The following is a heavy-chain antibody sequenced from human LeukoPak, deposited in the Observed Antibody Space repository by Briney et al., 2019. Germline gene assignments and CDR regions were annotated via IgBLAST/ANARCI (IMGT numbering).Heavy chain of an antibody. CDR1: GVTLSDHH. CDR2: IKQDGSEK. CDR3: ARPSWYVY. V-gene: IGHV3-7*01. Sequence: PGGSLRLSCAASGVTLSDHHMDWVRQAPGKGLEWVANIKQDGSEKYYVDSVKGRFTISRDNAKNSLYLQMNSLRAEDTAVYYCARPSWYVYWGQGTLVTVFS. D-gene: IGHD6-13*01. J-gene: IGHJ4*02.